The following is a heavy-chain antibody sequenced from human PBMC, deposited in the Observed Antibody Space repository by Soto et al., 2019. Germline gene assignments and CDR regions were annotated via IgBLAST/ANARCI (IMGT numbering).Heavy chain of an antibody. CDR3: ARDGAMVRGVQDYYYYGMDV. CDR1: GFTFSSYA. V-gene: IGHV3-30-3*01. D-gene: IGHD3-10*01. J-gene: IGHJ6*02. Sequence: QVQLVESGGGVVQPGRSLRLSCAASGFTFSSYAMHWVRQAPDKGLEWVAVISYDGSNKYYADSVKGRFTISRDNSKNTLYLQMNSLRAEDTAVYYCARDGAMVRGVQDYYYYGMDVWGQGTTVTVSS. CDR2: ISYDGSNK.